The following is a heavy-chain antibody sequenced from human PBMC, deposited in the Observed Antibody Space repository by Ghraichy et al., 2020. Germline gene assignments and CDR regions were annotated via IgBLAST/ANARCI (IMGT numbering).Heavy chain of an antibody. D-gene: IGHD5-24*01. CDR2: IYYSEST. Sequence: SETLSLTCTVSGASISGYYWSWIRQPPGKGLEWIGYIYYSESTNYNPSLKSRVTISVDTSKNQYSLKLSSVTAADTAVYYCARGNGYNKIWGQGTLVTVSS. J-gene: IGHJ4*02. V-gene: IGHV4-59*01. CDR3: ARGNGYNKI. CDR1: GASISGYY.